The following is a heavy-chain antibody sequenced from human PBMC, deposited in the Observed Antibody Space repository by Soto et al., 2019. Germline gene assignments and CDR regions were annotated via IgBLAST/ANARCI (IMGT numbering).Heavy chain of an antibody. V-gene: IGHV4-31*03. CDR3: AGASLYYGSGRESYYSYALGY. D-gene: IGHD3-10*01. Sequence: SETLSLTCTVSGGSISSGGYYWSWIRQHPGKGLEWIGYIYYSGSTYYNPSLKSRVTISVDTSKNQFSLKLSSVTAADTAVYYCAGASLYYGSGRESYYSYALGYWGQGTLVTVSS. CDR2: IYYSGST. J-gene: IGHJ4*02. CDR1: GGSISSGGYY.